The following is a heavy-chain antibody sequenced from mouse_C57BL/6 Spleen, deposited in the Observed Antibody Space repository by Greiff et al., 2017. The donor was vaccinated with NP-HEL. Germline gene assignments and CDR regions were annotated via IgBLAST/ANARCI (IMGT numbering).Heavy chain of an antibody. D-gene: IGHD2-1*01. V-gene: IGHV2-6-1*01. CDR3: ARQKDLLWYPLYAMDY. CDR1: GFSLTSYG. CDR2: IWSDGST. Sequence: VQLQESGPGLVAPSQSLSITCTVSGFSLTSYGVHWVRQPPGKGLEWLVVIWSDGSTTYNSALKSRLSISKDNSKSQVFLKMNSLQTDDTAMYYCARQKDLLWYPLYAMDYWGQGTSVTVSS. J-gene: IGHJ4*01.